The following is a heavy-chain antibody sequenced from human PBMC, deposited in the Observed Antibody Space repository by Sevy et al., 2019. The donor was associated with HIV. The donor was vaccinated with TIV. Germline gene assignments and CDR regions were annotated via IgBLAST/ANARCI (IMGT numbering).Heavy chain of an antibody. Sequence: GGSLRLSCAASGFTFSSYSMNWVLQAPGKGLEWVSYISSSTIYYADSVKGRFTISRDNAKNSLYLQMNSLRAEDTAVYYCARLSGYSSSWSYFDYWGQGTLVTVSS. CDR1: GFTFSSYS. D-gene: IGHD6-13*01. CDR2: ISSSTI. J-gene: IGHJ4*02. CDR3: ARLSGYSSSWSYFDY. V-gene: IGHV3-48*01.